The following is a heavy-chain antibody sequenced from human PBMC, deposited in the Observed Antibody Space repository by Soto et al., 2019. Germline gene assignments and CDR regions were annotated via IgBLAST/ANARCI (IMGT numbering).Heavy chain of an antibody. CDR3: TRHVADY. Sequence: PGGSLRLSCAASGFTFSGSAMHWVRQASGKGLEWVGRIRSKANSYATEYAASVKGRFTISRDDSKNTAYLQMSSLKNEDTAVYYCTRHVADYWGQGTLVTVSS. V-gene: IGHV3-73*01. CDR1: GFTFSGSA. CDR2: IRSKANSYAT. J-gene: IGHJ4*02.